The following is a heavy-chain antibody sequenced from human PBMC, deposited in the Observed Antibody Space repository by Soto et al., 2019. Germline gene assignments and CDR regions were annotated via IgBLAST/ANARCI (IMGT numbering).Heavy chain of an antibody. Sequence: GGSLRLSCAVSGFTFSDHYMDWVRQAPGKGLEWVGRSRNKANGYTTQYAASVKGRFTISRDESKNSLYLQMNSLQTEDTALYYCVRGKNSLDIRGQGTKVTVSS. CDR2: SRNKANGYTT. CDR1: GFTFSDHY. V-gene: IGHV3-72*01. CDR3: VRGKNSLDI. J-gene: IGHJ3*02.